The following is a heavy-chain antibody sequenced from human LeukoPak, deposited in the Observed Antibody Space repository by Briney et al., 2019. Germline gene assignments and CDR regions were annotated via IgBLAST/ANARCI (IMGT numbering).Heavy chain of an antibody. Sequence: GGSLRLSCVASGFTFSNYGMTWIRQAPGKGLEWVSGISGSGGDTDYADSVKGRFTVSRDSAKHTLHLQMNSLRAEDTAVYYCAKVRGYSYTDYYYYYMEVWGKGTTVIVSS. CDR3: AKVRGYSYTDYYYYYMEV. CDR2: ISGSGGDT. J-gene: IGHJ6*03. V-gene: IGHV3-23*01. D-gene: IGHD4-11*01. CDR1: GFTFSNYG.